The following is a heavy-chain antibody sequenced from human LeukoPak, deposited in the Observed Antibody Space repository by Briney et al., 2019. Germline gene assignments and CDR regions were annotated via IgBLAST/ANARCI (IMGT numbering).Heavy chain of an antibody. CDR1: GFTFSSYS. D-gene: IGHD1-26*01. CDR3: ARGESPTEPYYNYMDV. J-gene: IGHJ6*03. CDR2: ISSSSSTI. V-gene: IGHV3-48*01. Sequence: GGSLRLSCAASGFTFSSYSMNWVRQAPGKGLEWVSYISSSSSTIYYADSVKGRFTISRDNAKNSLYLQMNSLRAEDTAVYYCARGESPTEPYYNYMDVWGKGTTVTVSS.